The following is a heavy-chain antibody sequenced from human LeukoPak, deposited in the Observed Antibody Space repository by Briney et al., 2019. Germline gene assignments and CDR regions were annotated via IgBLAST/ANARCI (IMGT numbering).Heavy chain of an antibody. D-gene: IGHD5-24*01. CDR1: GFPFSNW. V-gene: IGHV3-7*04. CDR2: IKQDGSKK. CDR3: TRVGYIDEGIDY. Sequence: GGSLRLSCVASGFPFSNWMTWVRQAPGKGLEWVANIKQDGSKKSYVDSVKGRFTISRDNAKNSLYLQMNSLRAEDTAIYYCTRVGYIDEGIDYWGQGTLVTVSS. J-gene: IGHJ4*02.